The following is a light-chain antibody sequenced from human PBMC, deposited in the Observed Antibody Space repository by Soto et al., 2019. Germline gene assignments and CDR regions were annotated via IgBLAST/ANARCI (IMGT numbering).Light chain of an antibody. V-gene: IGKV3-15*01. CDR3: QQYNFWPPLT. Sequence: EIVMPQSPATLSVSPGERATLSCRASQSVNSNLAWYRQKPGQAPRLLISDASTRATGVPARFSGSGSWTEFPLTSSSLQSEDSGIYYCQQYNFWPPLTFGGGTKVEIK. CDR1: QSVNSN. CDR2: DAS. J-gene: IGKJ4*01.